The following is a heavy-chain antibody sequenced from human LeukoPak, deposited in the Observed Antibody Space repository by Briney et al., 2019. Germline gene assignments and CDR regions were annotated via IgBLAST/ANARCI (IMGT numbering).Heavy chain of an antibody. J-gene: IGHJ4*02. CDR1: GYTFTGYY. CDR2: INPDSGGT. CDR3: ARSYTNNGGFPPY. V-gene: IGHV1-2*02. Sequence: GASVKVSCKASGYTFTGYYIHWVRQAPGQGLEWMGWINPDSGGTNCAQKFQGRVTMTRGTSVSTAYMELSRLTSDDTAVYYCARSYTNNGGFPPYWGQGTLVTVSS. D-gene: IGHD1/OR15-1a*01.